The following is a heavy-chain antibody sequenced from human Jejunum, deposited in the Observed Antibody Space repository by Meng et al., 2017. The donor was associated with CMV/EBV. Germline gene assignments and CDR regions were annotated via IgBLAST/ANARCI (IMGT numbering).Heavy chain of an antibody. J-gene: IGHJ4*02. D-gene: IGHD1-26*01. CDR3: AGGLGGTIDY. Sequence: SCKAACSTFSNSATSRVRQAPGQGLELLGNIIPVFDNTNYAQKFQGRVTITADRSTNTAYMELSSLRSDDTALDYCAGGLGGTIDYWGQGTLVTVSS. CDR1: CSTFSNSA. V-gene: IGHV1-69*04. CDR2: IIPVFDNT.